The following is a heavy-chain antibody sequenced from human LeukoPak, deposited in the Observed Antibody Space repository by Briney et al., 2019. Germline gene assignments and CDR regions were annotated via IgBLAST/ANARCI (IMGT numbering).Heavy chain of an antibody. V-gene: IGHV3-30*02. J-gene: IGHJ4*02. CDR2: IRYDGSNE. CDR3: ARHLSGVTGYSYGRGIDY. D-gene: IGHD5-18*01. Sequence: PGGSLRLSCAASGFTFSSYGMHWVRQAPGKGLEWVAFIRYDGSNEYYADSVKGRFTISRDNAKKSLYLQMKSLRAEDTAVYYCARHLSGVTGYSYGRGIDYWGQGTLVTVSS. CDR1: GFTFSSYG.